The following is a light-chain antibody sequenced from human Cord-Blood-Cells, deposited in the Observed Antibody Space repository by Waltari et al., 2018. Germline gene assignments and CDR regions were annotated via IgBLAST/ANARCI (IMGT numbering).Light chain of an antibody. J-gene: IGKJ3*01. V-gene: IGKV1-39*01. Sequence: DIQMTQSPSSLSASVGDRVTITCRASQSISSYLNWYQQTPGKAPKLLIYAASSLQSGVPSRFSGSGSGTDFTLTISRLQPEDFATYYCQQSYSTPTFGPGTKVDIK. CDR3: QQSYSTPT. CDR2: AAS. CDR1: QSISSY.